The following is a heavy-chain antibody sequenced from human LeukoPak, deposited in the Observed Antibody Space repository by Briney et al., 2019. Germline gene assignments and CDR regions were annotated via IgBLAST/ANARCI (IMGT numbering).Heavy chain of an antibody. V-gene: IGHV4-31*03. Sequence: SETLSLTCTVSGGSISSGGDYWSWVRQHPGKGLEWIGYISYSGTTYYNPSLKSRITISLDTSKNQFSLELSSVTAADTAVYYCARAAWRGTNSRDAFDIWGRGTVVTVSS. D-gene: IGHD4/OR15-4a*01. J-gene: IGHJ3*02. CDR3: ARAAWRGTNSRDAFDI. CDR1: GGSISSGGDY. CDR2: ISYSGTT.